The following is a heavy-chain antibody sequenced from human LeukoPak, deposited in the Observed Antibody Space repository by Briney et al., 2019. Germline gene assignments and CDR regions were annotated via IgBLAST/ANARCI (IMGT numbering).Heavy chain of an antibody. CDR1: GFTVSSNY. CDR2: IYSGGTT. J-gene: IGHJ4*02. D-gene: IGHD2-2*01. Sequence: GGSLRLSCAASGFTVSSNYMNWVRQVPGKGLEWVSIIYSGGTTYYAESVKGRFTISRDNSKNTLYLQMNSLRAEDTAMYYCARDRYPAAREFDYWGQGTLVTVSS. CDR3: ARDRYPAAREFDY. V-gene: IGHV3-53*01.